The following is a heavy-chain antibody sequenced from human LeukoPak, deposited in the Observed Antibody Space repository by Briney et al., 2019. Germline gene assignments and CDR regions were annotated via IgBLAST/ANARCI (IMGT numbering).Heavy chain of an antibody. D-gene: IGHD4-17*01. CDR1: GYTYTSYD. J-gene: IGHJ4*02. CDR3: ARADGDPYYFDY. CDR2: MNPNSGNT. Sequence: ASVKVSCKASGYTYTSYDINWVRQATGQGLEWMGWMNPNSGNTGYAQKFQGRVTMTRNTSISTAYMELSSLRSEDTAVYYCARADGDPYYFDYWGQGTLVTVSS. V-gene: IGHV1-8*01.